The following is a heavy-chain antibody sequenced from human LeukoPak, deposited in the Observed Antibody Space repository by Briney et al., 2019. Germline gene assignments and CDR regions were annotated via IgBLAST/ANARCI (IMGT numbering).Heavy chain of an antibody. Sequence: PSETLSLTCTVSGGSISSSSYYWGWIRQPPGKGLEWIGSIYYSGSTYYNPSLKSRVTISVDTPKNQFSLKLSSVTAADTAVYYCARRGGTSFDPWGQGTLVTVSS. CDR2: IYYSGST. CDR1: GGSISSSSYY. D-gene: IGHD3-16*01. V-gene: IGHV4-39*01. CDR3: ARRGGTSFDP. J-gene: IGHJ5*02.